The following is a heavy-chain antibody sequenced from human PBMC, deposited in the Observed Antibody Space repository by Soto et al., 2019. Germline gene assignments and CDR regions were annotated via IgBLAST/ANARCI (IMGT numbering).Heavy chain of an antibody. CDR3: ARGGTGSGYYYAMDV. Sequence: GGSLRLSCAASGFTISSYWMHWVRQAPGKGLVWVSRINSDGSSTHYADSVKGRFTISRDNAKNTLYLQVNSLRAEDTAVYYCARGGTGSGYYYAMDVWGQGTTVTVSS. CDR2: INSDGSST. V-gene: IGHV3-74*01. D-gene: IGHD3-16*01. J-gene: IGHJ6*02. CDR1: GFTISSYW.